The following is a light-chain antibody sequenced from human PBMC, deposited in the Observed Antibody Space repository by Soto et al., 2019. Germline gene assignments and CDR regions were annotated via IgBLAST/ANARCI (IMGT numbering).Light chain of an antibody. J-gene: IGKJ2*01. V-gene: IGKV3-15*01. CDR2: DAS. CDR3: QQYNDWPPYI. CDR1: QSVRSN. Sequence: EIVMTQSPATLSVSPGERATLSCRASQSVRSNLAWYQLKPGQVPRLLIYDASTRATGIPARFSGSASGTEFTLTISSLQSEDFAVYYCQQYNDWPPYIFGQGTKLEIK.